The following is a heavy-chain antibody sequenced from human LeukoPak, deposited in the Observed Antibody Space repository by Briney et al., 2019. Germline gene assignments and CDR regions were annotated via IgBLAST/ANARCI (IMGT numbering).Heavy chain of an antibody. CDR3: ARGRYFGAY. Sequence: SETLSLTCAVYGGSFSGYYWSWIRQPPGKGLEWIGYIYYSGSTYYNPSLKSRVTISVDTSKNQFSLKLSSVTAADTAVYYCARGRYFGAYWGQGTLVTVSS. CDR1: GGSFSGYY. CDR2: IYYSGST. V-gene: IGHV4-34*09. D-gene: IGHD3-9*01. J-gene: IGHJ4*02.